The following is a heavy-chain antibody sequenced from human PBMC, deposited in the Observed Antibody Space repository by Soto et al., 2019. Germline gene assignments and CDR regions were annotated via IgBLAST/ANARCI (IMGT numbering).Heavy chain of an antibody. J-gene: IGHJ6*02. V-gene: IGHV4-34*01. CDR2: INHSGST. Sequence: QVQLQQWGAGLLKPSETLSLTCAVYGGSFSGYYWSWIRQPPGKGLEWIGEINHSGSTNYNPSLKSRVSMSVHTSKNQFSLKRSSVTAEDTAVYYCARGRVGYCSGGSCRRATHYYYYGMDVWGQGTTVTVSS. CDR1: GGSFSGYY. D-gene: IGHD2-15*01. CDR3: ARGRVGYCSGGSCRRATHYYYYGMDV.